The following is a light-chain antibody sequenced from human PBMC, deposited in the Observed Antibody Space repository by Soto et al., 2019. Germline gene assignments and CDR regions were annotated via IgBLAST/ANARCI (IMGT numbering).Light chain of an antibody. V-gene: IGLV1-44*01. CDR3: QSYDYNLSGVL. Sequence: QSVLTQPPSASGTPGQRVTISCSGSSSNIGSNTVNWYQQLPGTAPKVLIYSNNQRPSGVPDRFSGSKSGTSASLAISGLQAEDEADYYCQSYDYNLSGVLFGGGTKLTVL. CDR2: SNN. CDR1: SSNIGSNT. J-gene: IGLJ2*01.